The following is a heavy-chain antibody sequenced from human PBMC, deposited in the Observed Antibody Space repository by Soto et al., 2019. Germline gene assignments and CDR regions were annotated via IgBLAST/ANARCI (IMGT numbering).Heavy chain of an antibody. CDR2: IFSDNER. Sequence: SCPTLVNPTETLTLTCTVSGFSLTTGKMGXSWIRQPPGKALEWLAHIFSDNERSYSTSLQGRLTISKDTSGSQVVLSMTNVDPVDTATYYCARMNVDPYQFYYAMDVWGQGTTVTVSS. J-gene: IGHJ6*02. CDR3: ARMNVDPYQFYYAMDV. D-gene: IGHD1-1*01. CDR1: GFSLTTGKMG. V-gene: IGHV2-26*01.